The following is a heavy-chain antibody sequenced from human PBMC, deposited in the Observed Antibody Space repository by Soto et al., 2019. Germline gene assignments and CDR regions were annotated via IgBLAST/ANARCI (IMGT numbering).Heavy chain of an antibody. J-gene: IGHJ6*02. Sequence: EVQLVESGGGLVKPGGSLRLSCAASGFNFSSYSMNWVRQAPGKGLEWVSSISRSSSNIYYVDSVKGRFTISRDNAKNSLYLQMNSLRAEDTAVYYCACDLKVAAAGTGYYYYGMDVWGQGTTVTVSS. D-gene: IGHD6-13*01. CDR2: ISRSSSNI. CDR1: GFNFSSYS. CDR3: ACDLKVAAAGTGYYYYGMDV. V-gene: IGHV3-21*01.